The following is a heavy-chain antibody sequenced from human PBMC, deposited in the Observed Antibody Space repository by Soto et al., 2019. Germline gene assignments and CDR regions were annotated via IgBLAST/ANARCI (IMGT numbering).Heavy chain of an antibody. V-gene: IGHV4-59*08. CDR2: VYYSGST. CDR3: SRSTASTAFDY. Sequence: SETLSLTCTVSGGSIGTYYWGWIRQPPGKGLEWIGNVYYSGSTNYNPSLKSRVSISVDTSKKQFSLTLSSVTAADTAVYYCSRSTASTAFDYWGQGTLVTVSS. CDR1: GGSIGTYY. J-gene: IGHJ4*02. D-gene: IGHD2-2*01.